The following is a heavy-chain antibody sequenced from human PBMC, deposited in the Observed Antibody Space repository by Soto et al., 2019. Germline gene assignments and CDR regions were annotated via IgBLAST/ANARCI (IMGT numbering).Heavy chain of an antibody. J-gene: IGHJ4*02. Sequence: GGSLRLSCAASGFTFSDYYMSWIRQAPGKGLEWVSYISSSGSTIYYADSVKGRFTISRDNSKNTLYLQMNSLRAGDTAVYYCAKDMNTIFDYWGQGTLVTVSS. D-gene: IGHD3-10*01. V-gene: IGHV3-11*01. CDR2: ISSSGSTI. CDR1: GFTFSDYY. CDR3: AKDMNTIFDY.